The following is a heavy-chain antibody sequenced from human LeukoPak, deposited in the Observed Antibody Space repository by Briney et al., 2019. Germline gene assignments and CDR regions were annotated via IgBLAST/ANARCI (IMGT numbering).Heavy chain of an antibody. J-gene: IGHJ6*03. V-gene: IGHV1-2*02. D-gene: IGHD5-18*01. CDR2: INPNSGGT. CDR1: GYTFAGYY. Sequence: ASVKVSCKASGYTFAGYYMHWVRQAPGQGLEWMGCINPNSGGTNYAQKFQGRVTMTRDTSISTAYMELSRLRSDDTAVYYCARVRAASYYYYYYMDVWGKGTTVTVSS. CDR3: ARVRAASYYYYYYMDV.